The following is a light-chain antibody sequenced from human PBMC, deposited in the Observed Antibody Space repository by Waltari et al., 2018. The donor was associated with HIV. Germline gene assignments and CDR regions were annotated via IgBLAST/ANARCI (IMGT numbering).Light chain of an antibody. CDR1: QTIDNY. Sequence: DVQVTQLPSTLTASAGDRVPITCRVSQTIDNYLAWYQQRPGEAPNLLIYRASTLESGVPSRFSGSGSGTDFTLTINNLQPNDSATYYCQQYQSYSLFMFGPGTKVEIK. J-gene: IGKJ1*01. CDR3: QQYQSYSLFM. CDR2: RAS. V-gene: IGKV1-5*03.